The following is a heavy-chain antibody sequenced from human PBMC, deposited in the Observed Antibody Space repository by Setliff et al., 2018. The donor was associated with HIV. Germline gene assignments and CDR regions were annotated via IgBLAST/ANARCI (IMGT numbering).Heavy chain of an antibody. CDR1: GGTLSNYA. Sequence: GASVKVPCKASGGTLSNYAISWVRQAPGQGLEWVGGIIPFVNIANYAQKFQGRVTMTADKSTSTVYMELSSLTSDDAAVYFCARDNVDSDSRTYLHHWGQGTLVTVSS. D-gene: IGHD3-22*01. J-gene: IGHJ5*02. CDR2: IIPFVNIA. V-gene: IGHV1-69*10. CDR3: ARDNVDSDSRTYLHH.